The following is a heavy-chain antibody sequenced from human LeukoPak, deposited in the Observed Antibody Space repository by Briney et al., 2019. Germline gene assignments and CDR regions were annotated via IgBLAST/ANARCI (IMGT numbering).Heavy chain of an antibody. CDR2: MNPNSGTP. J-gene: IGHJ5*02. CDR1: VCTFTSYS. Sequence: ASVKVTCKTSVCTFTSYSISGVRQATAEGLEWMGWMNPNSGTPGYAQKFTGRVTLTRDTSTSTAYMELSGLRSDDTDVYYCAREDIIVFPPARPFDPWGQETLVTVSS. D-gene: IGHD2-2*01. CDR3: AREDIIVFPPARPFDP. V-gene: IGHV1-8*03.